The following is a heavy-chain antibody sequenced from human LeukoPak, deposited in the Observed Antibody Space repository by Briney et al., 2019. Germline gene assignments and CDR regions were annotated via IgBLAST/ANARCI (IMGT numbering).Heavy chain of an antibody. D-gene: IGHD2-21*02. Sequence: GASVKLSCKASGGTFSRYSISWVRQAPGQGLEWMGGIIPIFGTANYAQKFQGRVTITADNSTSTAHMELSSLRSEDTAVYYCARGHVVVTAASSYYYYMDVWGKGTTVTVSS. CDR1: GGTFSRYS. V-gene: IGHV1-69*06. CDR2: IIPIFGTA. J-gene: IGHJ6*03. CDR3: ARGHVVVTAASSYYYYMDV.